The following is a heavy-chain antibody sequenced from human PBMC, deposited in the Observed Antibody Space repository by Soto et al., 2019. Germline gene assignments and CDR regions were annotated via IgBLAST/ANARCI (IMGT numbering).Heavy chain of an antibody. CDR3: ARDLGTAHYYYYGMDV. CDR1: GGSISSYY. V-gene: IGHV4-59*12. D-gene: IGHD1-1*01. CDR2: IYYSGST. Sequence: SETLSLTCTVSGGSISSYYWSWIRQPPGKGLEWIGYIYYSGSTNYNPSLKSRVTISVDTSKNQFSLKLSSVTAADTAVYYCARDLGTAHYYYYGMDVWGQGTTVTLSS. J-gene: IGHJ6*02.